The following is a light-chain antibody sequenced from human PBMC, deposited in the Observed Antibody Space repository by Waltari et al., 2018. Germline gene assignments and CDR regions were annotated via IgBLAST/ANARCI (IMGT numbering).Light chain of an antibody. CDR3: CSYAGSYTVI. Sequence: QSALTQPRSVPGSPGQSVTISCTGTSSAVGTYTYVSCYQQYPGKAPKLMIYDVSKPPSGVPDRFSGSKSGNTASLTISGLQADDEADYYCCSYAGSYTVIFGGGTMVTVL. V-gene: IGLV2-11*01. CDR1: SSAVGTYTY. J-gene: IGLJ2*01. CDR2: DVS.